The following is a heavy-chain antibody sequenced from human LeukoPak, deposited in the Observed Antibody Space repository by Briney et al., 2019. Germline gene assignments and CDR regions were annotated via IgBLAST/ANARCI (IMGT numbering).Heavy chain of an antibody. V-gene: IGHV3-30*18. CDR1: GFTFSSYG. D-gene: IGHD4-17*01. CDR3: AKDRSAVTTRIPDY. Sequence: PGGSLRLSCAASGFTFSSYGMHWVRQAPGKGLEWVAVIPYDGSNKYYADSVKGRFTISRDNSKNTLYLQMNGLRAEDTAVYYCAKDRSAVTTRIPDYWGQGTLVTVSS. J-gene: IGHJ4*02. CDR2: IPYDGSNK.